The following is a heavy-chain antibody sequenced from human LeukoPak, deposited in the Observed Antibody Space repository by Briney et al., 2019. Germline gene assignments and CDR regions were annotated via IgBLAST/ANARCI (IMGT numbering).Heavy chain of an antibody. J-gene: IGHJ5*02. CDR3: ARRTQNFFDP. V-gene: IGHV5-51*01. CDR1: GYSFTNYW. Sequence: GESLKISCKGSGYSFTNYWIGWVRQMPGTGLEWMGIIHPGDSNTRYSPSFQGQVTISADKSINTAYLQWSSLKASDTAMYYCARRTQNFFDPWGQGTLVTVSS. D-gene: IGHD1-1*01. CDR2: IHPGDSNT.